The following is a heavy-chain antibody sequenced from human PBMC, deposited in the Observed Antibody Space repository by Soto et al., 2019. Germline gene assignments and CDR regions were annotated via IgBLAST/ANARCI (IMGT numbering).Heavy chain of an antibody. J-gene: IGHJ6*03. CDR3: ARGGEYQLLLRDFYYFDMDV. CDR2: INHSGTT. Sequence: QVQLHQWGAGLLKPSETLSLTCAVHGGSVRGYYWTWIRQSPEKGLEWIGEINHSGTTNYSPSLRTRVTISVDTSKIQFSQIPSSVTAADTGVYYCARGGEYQLLLRDFYYFDMDVWGTGTTVTVS. D-gene: IGHD2-2*01. V-gene: IGHV4-34*01. CDR1: GGSVRGYY.